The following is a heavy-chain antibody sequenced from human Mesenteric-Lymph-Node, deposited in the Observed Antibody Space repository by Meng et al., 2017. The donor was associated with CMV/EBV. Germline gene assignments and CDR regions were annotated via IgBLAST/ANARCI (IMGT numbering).Heavy chain of an antibody. V-gene: IGHV1-2*02. CDR3: ARETGHGGDFHI. J-gene: IGHJ3*02. CDR2: IDPNSGGT. Sequence: ASVKVSCKASGYTFTDYYMHWVRQAPGQGLEWLGWIDPNSGGTNFAQKFQGRVTMTRDTSISTAYMELSRLRADDTAVYYCARETGHGGDFHIWGQGTMVTVSS. D-gene: IGHD2-21*01. CDR1: GYTFTDYY.